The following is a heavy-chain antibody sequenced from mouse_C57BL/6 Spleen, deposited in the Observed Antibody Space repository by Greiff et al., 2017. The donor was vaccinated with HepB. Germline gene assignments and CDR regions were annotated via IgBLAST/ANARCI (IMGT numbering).Heavy chain of an antibody. J-gene: IGHJ3*01. CDR3: ARQAYGYFAY. Sequence: EVMLVESGGGLVKPGGSLKLSCAASGFTFSSYTMSWVRQTPEKRLEWVATISGGGGNTYYPDSVKGRFTISRDNAKNTLYRQMSSLRSEDTALYYCARQAYGYFAYWGQGTLVTVSA. V-gene: IGHV5-9*01. D-gene: IGHD2-2*01. CDR1: GFTFSSYT. CDR2: ISGGGGNT.